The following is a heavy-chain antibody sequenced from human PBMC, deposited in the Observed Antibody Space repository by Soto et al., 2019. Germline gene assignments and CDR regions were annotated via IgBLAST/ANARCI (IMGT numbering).Heavy chain of an antibody. CDR2: ASAGELST. J-gene: IGHJ4*02. Sequence: EVLLVESGGGLVQPRGSLRLSCAASGFTFTKYAMAWLRQAPGKGLEWVSTASAGELSTYYADSVKGWFPISREDLTNAVYLQMTSLRAEDTALYYLAQDSYTYGQGFFDYWGQGILGTVSS. CDR3: AQDSYTYGQGFFDY. V-gene: IGHV3-23*04. D-gene: IGHD1-1*01. CDR1: GFTFTKYA.